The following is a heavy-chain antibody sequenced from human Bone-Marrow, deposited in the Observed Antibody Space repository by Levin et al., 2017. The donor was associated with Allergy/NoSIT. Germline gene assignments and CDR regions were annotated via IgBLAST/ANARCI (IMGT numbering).Heavy chain of an antibody. J-gene: IGHJ6*03. Sequence: PGGSLRLSCAASGFMLSDYSMNWVRQAPGKGLEWVSSIDGSTSDIYYAESVTGRFTISRDDAKNSLYLQMDSLRAEDTALYYCARNSGLGGYDTYFYSADVWGKGTTVTVSS. D-gene: IGHD5-12*01. CDR3: ARNSGLGGYDTYFYSADV. V-gene: IGHV3-21*01. CDR2: IDGSTSDI. CDR1: GFMLSDYS.